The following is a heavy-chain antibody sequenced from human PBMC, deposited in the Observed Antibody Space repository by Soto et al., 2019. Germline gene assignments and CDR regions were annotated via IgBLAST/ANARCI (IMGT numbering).Heavy chain of an antibody. D-gene: IGHD2-21*02. CDR2: IIPIFGTA. Sequence: SVKVSCKASGGTFSSYAISWVRQAPGQGLEWMGGIIPIFGTANYAQKFQGRVTITADKSTSTAYMELSSLRSEDTAVYYCARKACGGDCWIDYRGQGTLVTVSS. CDR1: GGTFSSYA. CDR3: ARKACGGDCWIDY. V-gene: IGHV1-69*06. J-gene: IGHJ4*02.